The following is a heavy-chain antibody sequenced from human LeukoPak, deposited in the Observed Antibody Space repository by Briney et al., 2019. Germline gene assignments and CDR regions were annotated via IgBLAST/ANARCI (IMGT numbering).Heavy chain of an antibody. D-gene: IGHD6-13*01. Sequence: SETLSLTCTVSGYSISSGYYWGWIRQPPGKGLEWIGSIYHSGSTYYNPSLKSRVTISVDTSKNQFSLKLSSVTTADTAVYYCARAPRIAAHFDYWGQGTLVTVSS. CDR1: GYSISSGYY. J-gene: IGHJ4*02. V-gene: IGHV4-38-2*02. CDR3: ARAPRIAAHFDY. CDR2: IYHSGST.